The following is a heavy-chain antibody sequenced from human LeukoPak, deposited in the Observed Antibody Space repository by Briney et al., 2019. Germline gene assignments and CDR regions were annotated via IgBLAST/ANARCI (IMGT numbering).Heavy chain of an antibody. Sequence: GGSLRLSCAASGFTVSSNYMGWVRQAPGKGLEWVSVIYSGGSTYYADSVKGRFTISRDNSKNTLYLQMNSLRAEDTAVYYCARDPPSWNDGMDVWGQGTTVTVSS. CDR3: ARDPPSWNDGMDV. V-gene: IGHV3-66*01. CDR2: IYSGGST. J-gene: IGHJ6*02. D-gene: IGHD1-1*01. CDR1: GFTVSSNY.